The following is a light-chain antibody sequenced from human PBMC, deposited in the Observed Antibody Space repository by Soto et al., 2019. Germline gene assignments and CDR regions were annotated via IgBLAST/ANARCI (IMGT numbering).Light chain of an antibody. J-gene: IGKJ1*01. CDR1: QTISSW. Sequence: DIQMTQSPSTLSGSVGDRVTITCRASQTISSWLAWYQQKPGKAPKLMIYKASNLKSGVPSRFSGSGSGTELTLTISSLQPDDFATYYCQRYNTNSEAFGQGPKAEIK. CDR2: KAS. CDR3: QRYNTNSEA. V-gene: IGKV1-5*03.